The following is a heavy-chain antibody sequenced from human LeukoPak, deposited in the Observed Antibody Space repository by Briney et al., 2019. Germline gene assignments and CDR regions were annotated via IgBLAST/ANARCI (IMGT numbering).Heavy chain of an antibody. D-gene: IGHD6-19*01. CDR3: ARGAYSSGWAYFDH. J-gene: IGHJ4*02. CDR1: GFTVSSTY. CDR2: ISFSVNTK. Sequence: GGSLRLSCAVSGFTVSSTYMSWVRQAPGKGLEWVSYISFSVNTKYYGDSVKGRFTISRDNAKNSLYLHMDSLRAEDTAVYYCARGAYSSGWAYFDHWGQGTLVTVSS. V-gene: IGHV3-11*04.